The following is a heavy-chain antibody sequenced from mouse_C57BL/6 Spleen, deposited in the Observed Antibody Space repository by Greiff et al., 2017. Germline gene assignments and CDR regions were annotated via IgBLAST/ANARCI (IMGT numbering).Heavy chain of an antibody. CDR2: ISSGGSYT. CDR3: ARPQNSPYWYFDV. D-gene: IGHD5-2*01. CDR1: GFTFSSYG. Sequence: EVQGVESGGDLVKPGGSLTLSCAASGFTFSSYGMSWVRQTPDQRLEWVATISSGGSYTYYPDSVKGRFTITRDKAKNTLYLQLRSLKSEDTAMYYCARPQNSPYWYFDVWGTGTTVTVSS. V-gene: IGHV5-6*01. J-gene: IGHJ1*03.